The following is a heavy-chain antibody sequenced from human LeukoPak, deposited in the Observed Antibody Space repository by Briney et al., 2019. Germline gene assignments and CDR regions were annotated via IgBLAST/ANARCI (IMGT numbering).Heavy chain of an antibody. V-gene: IGHV3-23*01. D-gene: IGHD5-18*01. J-gene: IGHJ3*02. CDR3: AKDPPTVMANAFHI. Sequence: HTGGSLRLSCAASGFNFSSYGMSWVRQAPGNGLEWVSSISGSGGTTYYADSVKGRFTISRDNSKDTLYLQMNSLRADDTAVYSCAKDPPTVMANAFHIWGQGTMVTVS. CDR2: ISGSGGTT. CDR1: GFNFSSYG.